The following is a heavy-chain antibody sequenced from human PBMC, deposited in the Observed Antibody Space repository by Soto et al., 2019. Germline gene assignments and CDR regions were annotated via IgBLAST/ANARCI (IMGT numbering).Heavy chain of an antibody. Sequence: QVQLVQSGAEVKKPGSSVKVSCKASGGTFSSYAISWVRQAPGQGLEWMGGIIPIFGTANYAQKFQGRVTITADESTSTAYMELSSLRSEDTAVYYCAKRHVDAAMVTGYFDYWGQGTLVTVSS. D-gene: IGHD5-18*01. V-gene: IGHV1-69*01. J-gene: IGHJ4*02. CDR2: IIPIFGTA. CDR1: GGTFSSYA. CDR3: AKRHVDAAMVTGYFDY.